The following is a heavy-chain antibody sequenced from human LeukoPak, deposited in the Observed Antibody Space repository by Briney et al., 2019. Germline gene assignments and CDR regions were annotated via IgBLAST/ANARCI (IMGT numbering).Heavy chain of an antibody. J-gene: IGHJ4*02. Sequence: QPGGSLRLSCAASGFTFSSYAMSWVRQAPGKGLEWVSAISGSGGSTYYADSVKGRFTISGDNSKNTLYLQMNSLRAEDTAVYYCAKDGSRAYDILTGYYPDYWGQGTLVTVSS. CDR3: AKDGSRAYDILTGYYPDY. D-gene: IGHD3-9*01. V-gene: IGHV3-23*01. CDR2: ISGSGGST. CDR1: GFTFSSYA.